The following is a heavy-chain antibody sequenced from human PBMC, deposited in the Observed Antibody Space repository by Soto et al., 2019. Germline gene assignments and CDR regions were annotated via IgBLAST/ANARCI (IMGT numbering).Heavy chain of an antibody. CDR3: VRPLPSGQDYGMAV. CDR2: SYYDGET. J-gene: IGHJ6*01. CDR1: GLPIGTNY. Sequence: GGTLRLSCAASGLPIGTNYIRSCRQDPGKGVVEVSVSYYDGETYYADSAQGRFTISRDASKNKLHLQIESPIDAATSAVYYVRPLPSGQDYGMAVWGQGTTVTVSS. V-gene: IGHV3-53*01. D-gene: IGHD3-10*01.